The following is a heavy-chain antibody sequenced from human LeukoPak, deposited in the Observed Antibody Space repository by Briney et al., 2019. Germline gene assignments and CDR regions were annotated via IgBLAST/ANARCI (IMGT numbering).Heavy chain of an antibody. D-gene: IGHD6-19*01. V-gene: IGHV4-34*01. J-gene: IGHJ5*02. CDR1: GGSFSGYY. CDR2: INHSGST. Sequence: SETLSLTCAVYGGSFSGYYWSWIRQPPGKGLEWIGEINHSGSTNYNPSLKSRVTISVDTSKNQFSLKLSSVTAADPAVYYCARGRSPWFDPWAQGPLVPVSS. CDR3: ARGRSPWFDP.